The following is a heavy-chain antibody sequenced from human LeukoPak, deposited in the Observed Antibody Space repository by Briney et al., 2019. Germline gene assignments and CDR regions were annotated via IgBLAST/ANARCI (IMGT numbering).Heavy chain of an antibody. D-gene: IGHD3-3*01. CDR2: IRYDGSNK. V-gene: IGHV3-30*02. Sequence: GGSLRLSCAASGFTFSSYGMHWVRQAPGKGLEWVAFIRYDGSNKYYADSVKGRFTISRDNSKNTLYLQMNSLRAEDTAVYYCAKDRRSKVRFLEWSPLDYWGQRTLVTVSS. CDR3: AKDRRSKVRFLEWSPLDY. J-gene: IGHJ4*02. CDR1: GFTFSSYG.